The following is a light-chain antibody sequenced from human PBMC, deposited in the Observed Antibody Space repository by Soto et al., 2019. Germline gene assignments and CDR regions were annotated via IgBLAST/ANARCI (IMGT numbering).Light chain of an antibody. V-gene: IGLV1-44*01. J-gene: IGLJ2*01. CDR2: GNN. Sequence: QSVLTQSPSASGTPGQRVTISCSGSTSNFGSNSVNWYQQLPGTAHKVVIYGNNQRPSGVPDRFSGSKSGTSASLAISGLQSDDEADYYCAAWDDSVKGVLFGGGTKLTVL. CDR3: AAWDDSVKGVL. CDR1: TSNFGSNS.